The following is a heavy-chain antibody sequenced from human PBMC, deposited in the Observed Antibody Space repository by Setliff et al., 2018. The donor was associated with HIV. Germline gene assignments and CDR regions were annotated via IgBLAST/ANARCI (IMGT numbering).Heavy chain of an antibody. CDR3: ARDRSPITMIAEDHDAFDI. CDR2: IYQSGST. V-gene: IGHV4-39*07. CDR1: GGSISSSNSY. J-gene: IGHJ3*02. Sequence: ETLSLTCTVSGGSISSSNSYWGWVRQPPGKGLEWIGSIYQSGSTYYNPSLKRRVTISVDTSKNQFSLQLSSVTAADTAVYFCARDRSPITMIAEDHDAFDIWGQGTMVT. D-gene: IGHD3-22*01.